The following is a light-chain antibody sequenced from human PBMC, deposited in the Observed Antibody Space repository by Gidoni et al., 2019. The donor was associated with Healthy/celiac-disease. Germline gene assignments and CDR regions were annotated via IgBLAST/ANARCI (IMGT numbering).Light chain of an antibody. CDR2: WAS. Sequence: ATINCKSSQSVLYSSNNKNYLAWYQQKPGQPPKLLIYWASTRESGVPDRFSGSGSGTDFTLTISSLQAEDVAVYYCQQYYSTPWTFGQGTKVEIK. CDR3: QQYYSTPWT. CDR1: QSVLYSSNNKNY. V-gene: IGKV4-1*01. J-gene: IGKJ1*01.